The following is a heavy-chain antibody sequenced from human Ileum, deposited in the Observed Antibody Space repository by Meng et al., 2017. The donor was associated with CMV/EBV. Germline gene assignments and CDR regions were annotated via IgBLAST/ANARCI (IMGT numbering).Heavy chain of an antibody. V-gene: IGHV4-39*06. Sequence: SETLSPTCAVSGGSISSASYFWGWIRHPPGKGLEWIGNLYYGANTYYNPSLRSRVSISADKSRNQFALKVESVTAADTAVYYCARGVHGRFCPGTTCYPVDYWGQGTLVTVSS. CDR2: LYYGANT. J-gene: IGHJ4*02. CDR1: GGSISSASYF. D-gene: IGHD2-2*01. CDR3: ARGVHGRFCPGTTCYPVDY.